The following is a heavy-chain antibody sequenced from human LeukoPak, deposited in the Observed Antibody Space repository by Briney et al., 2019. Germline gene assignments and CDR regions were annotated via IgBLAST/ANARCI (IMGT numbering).Heavy chain of an antibody. CDR1: GGTFSSYA. CDR2: IIPIFGTA. J-gene: IGHJ5*02. D-gene: IGHD3-22*01. CDR3: AAEGVYYYDSSGYQNWFDP. V-gene: IGHV1-69*05. Sequence: ASVKVSCXASGGTFSSYAISWVRQAPGQGLEWMGRIIPIFGTANYAQKFQGRVTITTDESTSTAYMELSSLRSEDTAVYYCAAEGVYYYDSSGYQNWFDPWGQGTLVTVSS.